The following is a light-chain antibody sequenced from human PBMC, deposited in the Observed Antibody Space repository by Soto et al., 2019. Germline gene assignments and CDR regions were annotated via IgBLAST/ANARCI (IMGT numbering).Light chain of an antibody. CDR3: CSYARGSTYV. Sequence: QSVLTQPASVSVCPGQSITISGTGTSSDVGNYNLVSWYQQHPGKAPKLMIYEGSKRPSGVSNRFSGSKSDNTASLTISGLQAEDEAHYYCCSYARGSTYVFGTGTKVTVL. CDR2: EGS. CDR1: SSDVGNYNL. J-gene: IGLJ1*01. V-gene: IGLV2-23*01.